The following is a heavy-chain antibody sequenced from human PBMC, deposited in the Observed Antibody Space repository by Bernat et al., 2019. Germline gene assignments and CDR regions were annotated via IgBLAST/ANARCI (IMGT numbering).Heavy chain of an antibody. J-gene: IGHJ4*02. Sequence: EVQLLESGGGLVQPGGSLRLSCAASGLTFSSHWMHWVRQAPGKGLVWVSRINSDGSSTSYADSVKGRFTISRDNAKNTLFLQMTSLRAEDTAVYYCARDQYSSTWEPFDCWGQGTLVTVSS. D-gene: IGHD6-13*01. CDR1: GLTFSSHW. V-gene: IGHV3-74*01. CDR2: INSDGSST. CDR3: ARDQYSSTWEPFDC.